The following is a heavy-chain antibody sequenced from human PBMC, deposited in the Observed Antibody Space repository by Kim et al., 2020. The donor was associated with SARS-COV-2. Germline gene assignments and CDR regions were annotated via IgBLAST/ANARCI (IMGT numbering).Heavy chain of an antibody. D-gene: IGHD3-9*01. V-gene: IGHV1-18*01. CDR3: ARAGIYYDILTGYQKVNWFEP. CDR2: ISAYNGNT. Sequence: ASVKVSCKASDYTFTSYGISWVRQAPGQGLEWMGWISAYNGNTNYAQKLQGRVTMTTDTSTSTAYMELRSLRSDDTAVYYCARAGIYYDILTGYQKVNWFEPWGQGTLVTVSS. CDR1: DYTFTSYG. J-gene: IGHJ5*02.